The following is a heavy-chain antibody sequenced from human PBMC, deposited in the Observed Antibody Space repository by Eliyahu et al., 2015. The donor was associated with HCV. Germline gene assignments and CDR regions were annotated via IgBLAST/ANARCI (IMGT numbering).Heavy chain of an antibody. V-gene: IGHV1-46*01. Sequence: QVQLVQSGAEVKKPGASVKVSCKASGYTFTSYYMHWVRQAPGQGLEWMGIINPSGGSTSYAQKFQGRVTMTRDTSTSTVYMELSSLRSEDTAVYYCARRGYCSGGSCYSGYYYYYMDVWGKGTTVTVSS. D-gene: IGHD2-15*01. J-gene: IGHJ6*03. CDR1: GYTFTSYY. CDR2: INPSGGST. CDR3: ARRGYCSGGSCYSGYYYYYMDV.